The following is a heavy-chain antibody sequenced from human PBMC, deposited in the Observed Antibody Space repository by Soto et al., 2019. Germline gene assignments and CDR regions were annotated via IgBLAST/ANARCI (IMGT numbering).Heavy chain of an antibody. V-gene: IGHV3-23*01. CDR1: GFTFSSYW. D-gene: IGHD5-12*01. CDR2: ISGSGGST. CDR3: ANGPFRGYSGYELGYSPALDAFDI. J-gene: IGHJ3*02. Sequence: AGGSLRLSCAASGFTFSSYWMSWVRQAPGKGLEWVSAISGSGGSTYYADSVKGRFTISRDNSKNTLYLQMNSLRAEDTAVYYCANGPFRGYSGYELGYSPALDAFDIWGQGTMVTVSS.